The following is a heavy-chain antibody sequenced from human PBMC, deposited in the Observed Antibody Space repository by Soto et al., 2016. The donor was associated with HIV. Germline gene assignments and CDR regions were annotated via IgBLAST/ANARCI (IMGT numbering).Heavy chain of an antibody. CDR3: ARSEVIAVAGPDYFDY. CDR2: ISAYNGKT. Sequence: QVQLVQSGAEVKKPGASVKVSCKASGYTFTNYGISWVRQAPGQGLEWMGWISAYNGKTNYAQNLQGRVTMTTDTSTSTAYMELRSLRSDDTAVYYCARSEVIAVAGPDYFDYWGQGTLVTVSS. D-gene: IGHD6-19*01. V-gene: IGHV1-18*01. J-gene: IGHJ4*02. CDR1: GYTFTNYG.